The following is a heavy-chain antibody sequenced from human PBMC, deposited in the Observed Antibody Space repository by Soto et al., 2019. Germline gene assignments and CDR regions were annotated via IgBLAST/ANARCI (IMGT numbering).Heavy chain of an antibody. CDR1: GFTFDDYT. D-gene: IGHD3-16*01. CDR3: AKDISRPGGGDYYYGMDV. J-gene: IGHJ6*02. Sequence: QSGGSLRLSCAASGFTFDDYTMHWVRQAPGKGLEWVSLISWDGGSTYYADSVKGRFTISRDNSKNSLYLQMNSLRTEDTALYYCAKDISRPGGGDYYYGMDVWGQGTTVTVSS. CDR2: ISWDGGST. V-gene: IGHV3-43*01.